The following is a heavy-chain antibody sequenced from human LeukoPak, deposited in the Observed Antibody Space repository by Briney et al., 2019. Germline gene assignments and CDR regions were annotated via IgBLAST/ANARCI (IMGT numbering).Heavy chain of an antibody. V-gene: IGHV1-2*06. D-gene: IGHD6-19*01. J-gene: IGHJ3*02. CDR3: ARLSTATRHWLAASDI. CDR2: INPDAGDT. Sequence: GASVKVSCKASGYSFTDYFLYWVRQAPGQGLEWMGRINPDAGDTNYAQTFQGRITMTRDTSISTAYMELSSLKSDDTAVYYCARLSTATRHWLAASDIWGQGTVVPVSS. CDR1: GYSFTDYF.